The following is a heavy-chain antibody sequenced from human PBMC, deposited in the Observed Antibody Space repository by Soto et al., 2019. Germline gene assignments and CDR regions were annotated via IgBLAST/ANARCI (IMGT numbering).Heavy chain of an antibody. V-gene: IGHV3-72*01. CDR2: ITNRATGDTT. CDR1: GFSVSDHF. CDR3: ASSITQMLTD. D-gene: IGHD1-20*01. Sequence: EVQLVESGGGLVQSGGSLRLSCTASGFSVSDHFTDWVRQTPGKGLEWLGQITNRATGDTTFYAASVKGRFTVSKDESRNSLYLQMNSLKTEDTAVYYCASSITQMLTDWGQGTLVAVAS. J-gene: IGHJ4*02.